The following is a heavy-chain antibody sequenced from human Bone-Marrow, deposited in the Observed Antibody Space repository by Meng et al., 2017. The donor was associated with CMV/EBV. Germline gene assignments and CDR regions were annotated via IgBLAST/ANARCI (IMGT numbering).Heavy chain of an antibody. CDR2: IYYSGST. Sequence: SETLCLTCTVSGGSVSSGSYYWSWIRQPPGKGLEWIGSIYYSGSTNYNPSLKSRVTISVDTSKSQFSLKLSSVTAADTAVYYCARGVFSNWFDPWGQGTLVTVSS. V-gene: IGHV4-61*01. CDR3: ARGVFSNWFDP. J-gene: IGHJ5*02. CDR1: GGSVSSGSYY.